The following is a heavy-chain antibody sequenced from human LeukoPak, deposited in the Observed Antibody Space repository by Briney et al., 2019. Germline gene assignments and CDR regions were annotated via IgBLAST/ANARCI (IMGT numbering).Heavy chain of an antibody. V-gene: IGHV4-61*08. J-gene: IGHJ4*02. CDR2: IYYSGST. Sequence: SETLSLTCTVSGGSISSGGYYWSWIRQHPGKGLEWIGYIYYSGSTNYNPSLKSRVTISVDTSKNQFSLKLSSVTAADTAVYSCARAAYSGSYPPAYWGQGTLSPSPQ. CDR3: ARAAYSGSYPPAY. D-gene: IGHD1-26*01. CDR1: GGSISSGGYY.